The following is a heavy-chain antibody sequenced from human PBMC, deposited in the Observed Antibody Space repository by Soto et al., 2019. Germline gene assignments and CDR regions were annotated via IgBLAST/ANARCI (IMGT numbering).Heavy chain of an antibody. Sequence: GGSLRLSWSASGCTFSIYARHWVRQAPGKGLEYVSSISTNGGSTHYADSVKGRFTISRDNSKNTQYLQMSSLRADDTAVYYCVKGEYYYDSSGYYPFDYWGQGTLVTVSS. V-gene: IGHV3-64D*06. CDR2: ISTNGGST. J-gene: IGHJ4*02. D-gene: IGHD3-22*01. CDR3: VKGEYYYDSSGYYPFDY. CDR1: GCTFSIYA.